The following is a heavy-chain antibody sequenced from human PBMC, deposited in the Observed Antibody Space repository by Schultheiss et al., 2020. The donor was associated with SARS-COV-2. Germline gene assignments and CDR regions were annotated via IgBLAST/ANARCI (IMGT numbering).Heavy chain of an antibody. CDR2: ISGGGGST. CDR1: GFTFSSYA. J-gene: IGHJ4*02. CDR3: AKDRGWDPNFFDQ. Sequence: GGSLRLSCAASGFTFSSYAMSWVRQAPGKGLEWVSGISGGGGSTYYTDSVKGRFTISRDNSRNTLYLQMNNLRAEDTAVYYCAKDRGWDPNFFDQWGQGTLVTVSS. V-gene: IGHV3-23*01. D-gene: IGHD1-26*01.